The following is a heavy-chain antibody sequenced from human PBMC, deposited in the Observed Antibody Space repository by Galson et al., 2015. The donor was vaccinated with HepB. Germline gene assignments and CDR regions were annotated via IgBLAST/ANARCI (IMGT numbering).Heavy chain of an antibody. D-gene: IGHD6-13*01. CDR1: GFTFTTSA. J-gene: IGHJ4*02. V-gene: IGHV1-58*01. CDR2: IVVGGGNT. Sequence: SVKVSCKASGFTFTTSAVQWLRQARGQRLESIGWIVVGGGNTNYAQKFQERVTITRDMSTNTAYMELSSLIPEDTAVYYCAADGSSTYLDYWGLGTLVTVSS. CDR3: AADGSSTYLDY.